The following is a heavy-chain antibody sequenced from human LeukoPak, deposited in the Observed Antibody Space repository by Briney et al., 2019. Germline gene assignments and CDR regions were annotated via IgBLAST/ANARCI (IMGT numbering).Heavy chain of an antibody. J-gene: IGHJ4*02. CDR2: INSDGSFT. CDR1: GFSFSGHW. V-gene: IGHV3-74*01. D-gene: IGHD2-15*01. Sequence: GGSLRLSCIASGFSFSGHWMHWARQLPGKGLVWVSRINSDGSFTNYADSVKGRFTISRDNAKNTLYLQMNSLRAEDTAVYYCAREYGSSRYFDYWGQGTPVTVSS. CDR3: AREYGSSRYFDY.